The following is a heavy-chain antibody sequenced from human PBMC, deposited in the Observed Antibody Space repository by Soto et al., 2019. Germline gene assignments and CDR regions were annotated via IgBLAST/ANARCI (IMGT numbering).Heavy chain of an antibody. CDR1: GFTFSNAW. J-gene: IGHJ6*02. CDR2: IKSKTDGGTT. Sequence: GGSLRLSCAASGFTFSNAWMNWVRQAPGKGLEWVGRIKSKTDGGTTDYAAPVKGRFTISRDDSKNTLYLQMNSLKTEDTAVYYCTTAYGDPYYDFWSGYANGWGTSKYYYYGMDVWGQGTTVTVSS. CDR3: TTAYGDPYYDFWSGYANGWGTSKYYYYGMDV. D-gene: IGHD3-3*01. V-gene: IGHV3-15*07.